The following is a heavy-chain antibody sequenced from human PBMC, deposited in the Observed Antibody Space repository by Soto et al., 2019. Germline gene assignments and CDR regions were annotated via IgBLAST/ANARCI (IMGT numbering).Heavy chain of an antibody. CDR3: ARAIKRWEVHYYFDY. D-gene: IGHD1-26*01. CDR2: IVVISNTA. CDR1: GSTFNNFA. Sequence: QVVLLQSGAEVKEPGSSVRVSCEVSGSTFNNFAFSWVRQAPGHGPEWMGGIVVISNTADYSQRFQDRVNISADTSTNTPYMELGSLTFEDTAVYYCARAIKRWEVHYYFDYWGQGTLVTVSS. J-gene: IGHJ4*02. V-gene: IGHV1-69*06.